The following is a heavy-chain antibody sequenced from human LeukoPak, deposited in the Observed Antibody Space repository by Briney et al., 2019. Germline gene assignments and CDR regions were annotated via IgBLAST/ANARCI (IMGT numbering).Heavy chain of an antibody. D-gene: IGHD2/OR15-2a*01. CDR1: GYTFTSYG. CDR3: ARGDGDASYGWTPIVRNYYYYYYGMDV. V-gene: IGHV1-18*01. Sequence: ASVKVSCKASGYTFTSYGISWVRQAPGQGLEWMGWISAYNGNTNYAQKLQGRVTMTTDTSTSTAYMELRSLRSDDTAVYYCARGDGDASYGWTPIVRNYYYYYYGMDVWGQGTTVTVSS. J-gene: IGHJ6*02. CDR2: ISAYNGNT.